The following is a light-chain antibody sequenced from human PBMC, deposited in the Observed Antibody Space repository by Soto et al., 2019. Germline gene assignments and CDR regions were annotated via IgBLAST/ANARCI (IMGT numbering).Light chain of an antibody. CDR2: KAS. J-gene: IGKJ1*01. Sequence: DIQMTQSPSTLSASVGDSVTITCRASENIGVWLAWYQQKPGKAPKLLIYKASSLQSGVPSRFSGGGSGTEFSLTISNLQPDDCATYYCQQYENYWTFGQGTKVDIK. V-gene: IGKV1-5*03. CDR3: QQYENYWT. CDR1: ENIGVW.